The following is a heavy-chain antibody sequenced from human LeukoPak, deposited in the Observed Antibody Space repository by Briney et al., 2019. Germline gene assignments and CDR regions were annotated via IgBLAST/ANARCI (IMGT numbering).Heavy chain of an antibody. CDR1: GFTFSSYS. D-gene: IGHD4-17*01. J-gene: IGHJ3*02. V-gene: IGHV3-21*01. CDR2: ISSGSSYI. CDR3: ARDRVNDYGDYEAFDI. Sequence: GGSLRLSCAASGFTFSSYSMNWVRQAPGKGLEWVSYISSGSSYIYYADSVKGRFTISRDNAKNSLYLQMNSLRVEDMAVYYCARDRVNDYGDYEAFDIWGQGTMVTVSS.